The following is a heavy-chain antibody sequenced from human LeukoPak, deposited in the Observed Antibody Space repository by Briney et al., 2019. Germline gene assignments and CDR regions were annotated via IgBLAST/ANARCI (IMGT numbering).Heavy chain of an antibody. D-gene: IGHD1-26*01. V-gene: IGHV3-48*03. CDR3: ARATWDPNYYYYMDV. CDR1: GFTFSSYE. J-gene: IGHJ6*03. CDR2: ISSSGSTI. Sequence: QHWGSLRLSCAASGFTFSSYEMNWVRQAPGKGLEWVSYISSSGSTIYYADSVKGRFTISRDNAKNSLFLQMNSLRAEDTAVYFCARATWDPNYYYYMDVWGKGTTVTISS.